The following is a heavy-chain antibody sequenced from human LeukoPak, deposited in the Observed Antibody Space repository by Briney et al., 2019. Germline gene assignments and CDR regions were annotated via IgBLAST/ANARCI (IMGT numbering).Heavy chain of an antibody. Sequence: GGSLRLSCAASGFTFSDYYMSWIRQAPAKGLEWVSYIGRSDSTIYYADSVKGRFTISRDNSKNTLYLQMNSLRAEDTAVYYCAKDSSSWSNWFDPWGQGTLVTVSS. J-gene: IGHJ5*02. CDR3: AKDSSSWSNWFDP. V-gene: IGHV3-11*01. CDR1: GFTFSDYY. CDR2: IGRSDSTI. D-gene: IGHD6-13*01.